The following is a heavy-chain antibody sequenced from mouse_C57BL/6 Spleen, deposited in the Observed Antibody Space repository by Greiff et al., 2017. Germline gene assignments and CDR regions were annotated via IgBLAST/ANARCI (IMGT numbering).Heavy chain of an antibody. V-gene: IGHV2-2*01. J-gene: IGHJ4*01. D-gene: IGHD1-1*01. Sequence: VQLQQSGPGLVQPSQSLSITCTVSGFSLTSYGVHWVRQSPGKGLEWLGVIWSGGSTDYNAAFISRLSISKDNSKSQVFFKMNSLQADDTAIYYCARGGTTVVAGDYAMDYWGQGTSVTVSS. CDR1: GFSLTSYG. CDR3: ARGGTTVVAGDYAMDY. CDR2: IWSGGST.